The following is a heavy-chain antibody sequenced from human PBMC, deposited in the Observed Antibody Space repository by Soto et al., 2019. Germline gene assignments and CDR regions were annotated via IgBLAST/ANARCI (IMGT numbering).Heavy chain of an antibody. Sequence: EVRMVASGGGVVQPGVSLRLCCAASGFTWSNQCMSWVRQAPGKGLEWVANINQDGSAKSHVDSVEGRFTISRDNSKYSLYLLMNSRRVEDTGLYYCARGPLWGQGTLVTVSS. CDR2: INQDGSAK. V-gene: IGHV3-7*01. CDR3: ARGPL. CDR1: GFTWSNQC. J-gene: IGHJ4*02.